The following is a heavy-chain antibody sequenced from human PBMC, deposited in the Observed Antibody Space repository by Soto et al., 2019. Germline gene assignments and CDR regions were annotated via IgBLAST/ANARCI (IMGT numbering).Heavy chain of an antibody. V-gene: IGHV3-30*18. CDR3: AKDGASWEPLRSYGMDV. D-gene: IGHD1-26*01. CDR1: GFTFSSYG. Sequence: QVQLVESGGGVVQPGRSLRLSCVASGFTFSSYGMHWVRQAPGKGLEWVAIISYDGSNKYYADSVKGRFTFSRDNSKNTLYLQMNSLRAEDTAVYYCAKDGASWEPLRSYGMDVWGQGTTVTVSS. J-gene: IGHJ6*02. CDR2: ISYDGSNK.